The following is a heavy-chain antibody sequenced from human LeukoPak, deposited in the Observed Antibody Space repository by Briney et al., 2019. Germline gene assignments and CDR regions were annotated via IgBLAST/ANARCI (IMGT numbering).Heavy chain of an antibody. J-gene: IGHJ4*02. CDR2: INHSGST. CDR1: GGSISSGGYY. V-gene: IGHV4-39*07. D-gene: IGHD3-22*01. Sequence: SETLSLTCTVSGGSISSGGYYWSWIRQPPGKGLEWIGEINHSGSTNYNPSLKSRVTISVDTSKNQFSLKLSSVTAADTAVYYCARGDYYDSSGYYWYDYWGQGTLVTVSS. CDR3: ARGDYYDSSGYYWYDY.